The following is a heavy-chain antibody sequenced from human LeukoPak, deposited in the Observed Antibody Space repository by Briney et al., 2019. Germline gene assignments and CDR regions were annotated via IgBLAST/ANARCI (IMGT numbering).Heavy chain of an antibody. CDR1: GFTFSSYA. V-gene: IGHV3-23*01. CDR2: ISGSGGST. D-gene: IGHD5-18*01. J-gene: IGHJ4*02. CDR3: AKGLTGYSYGYLFDY. Sequence: GGSLRLSCAASGFTFSSYAMSWVRQAPGKGLKWVSAISGSGGSTYYADSVKGRFTISRDNSKNTLYLQMNSLRAEDTAVYYCAKGLTGYSYGYLFDYWGQGTLVTVSS.